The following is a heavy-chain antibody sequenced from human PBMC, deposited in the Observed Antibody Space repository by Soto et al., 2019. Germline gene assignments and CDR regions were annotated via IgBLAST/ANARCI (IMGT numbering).Heavy chain of an antibody. Sequence: GGSLRLSCAASGFTFSDYYMSWIRQAPGKGLEWVSYISSSGSTIYYADSVKGRFTISRDNAKNSLYLQMNSLRAEDTAVYYCARPKGNYYYFYYYMDVWGKGTTVTVSS. CDR2: ISSSGSTI. J-gene: IGHJ6*03. CDR1: GFTFSDYY. D-gene: IGHD4-4*01. V-gene: IGHV3-11*01. CDR3: ARPKGNYYYFYYYMDV.